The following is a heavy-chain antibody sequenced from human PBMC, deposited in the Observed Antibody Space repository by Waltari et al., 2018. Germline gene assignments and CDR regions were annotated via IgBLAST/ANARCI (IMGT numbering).Heavy chain of an antibody. Sequence: QLQLQESGPGLVKPSETLSLTCTVRGGPIRSRSHYSVWIRQPPGKGLEWIGIIYYSGSTYYNRSHKRRVTISVDTSKNEFSRKLSSVTAADTAVYYCAREGTKRGYCSGGSCHNWFDPWGQGTLVTVSS. CDR2: IYYSGST. J-gene: IGHJ5*02. D-gene: IGHD2-15*01. CDR1: GGPIRSRSHY. V-gene: IGHV4-39*02. CDR3: AREGTKRGYCSGGSCHNWFDP.